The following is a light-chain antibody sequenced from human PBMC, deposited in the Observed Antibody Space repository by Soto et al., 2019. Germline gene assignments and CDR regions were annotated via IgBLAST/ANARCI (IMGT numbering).Light chain of an antibody. CDR1: QILIRN. Sequence: EISMTQFPAILSAFQGEGATFSSGAPQILIRNFAWYQLRRGQPPRLLIYDISTRATGVPARFSGSGSGTEFTLTISGLQSEDFALYFCQQYNNWPFSFGPGTRLEIK. CDR2: DIS. J-gene: IGKJ5*01. CDR3: QQYNNWPFS. V-gene: IGKV3-15*01.